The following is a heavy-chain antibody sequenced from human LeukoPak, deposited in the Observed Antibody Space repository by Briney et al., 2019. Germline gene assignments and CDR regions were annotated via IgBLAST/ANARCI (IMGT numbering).Heavy chain of an antibody. J-gene: IGHJ4*02. D-gene: IGHD6-19*01. Sequence: GASVKVSCKASGYPFSNYGISWVRQAPGQGLEWMGWISAYNGNTNYAQKLQGRVTMTTDTSTSTAYMELRSLRSDDTAVYYCARDSPVGVHSGWLVFDYWGQGTLVTVSS. CDR3: ARDSPVGVHSGWLVFDY. V-gene: IGHV1-18*01. CDR2: ISAYNGNT. CDR1: GYPFSNYG.